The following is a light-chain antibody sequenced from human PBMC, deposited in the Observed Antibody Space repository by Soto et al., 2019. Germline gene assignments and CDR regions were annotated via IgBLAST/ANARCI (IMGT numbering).Light chain of an antibody. J-gene: IGKJ5*01. V-gene: IGKV3-15*01. CDR1: QSVSNN. Sequence: EVVMTQSPATLSVSPGERATLSCRASQSVSNNLAWFQHKPGQAPRLLIFGASTRATGIPARFSGSGSGTEFTLTISSLQSEDFAVYYCQHYKSWPPAFGQGTRLEIK. CDR2: GAS. CDR3: QHYKSWPPA.